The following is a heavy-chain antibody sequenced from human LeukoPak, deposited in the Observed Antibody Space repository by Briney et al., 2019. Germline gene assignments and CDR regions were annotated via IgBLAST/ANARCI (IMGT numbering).Heavy chain of an antibody. CDR2: ISYDGSNK. CDR3: ARAVGIAAALDY. J-gene: IGHJ4*02. Sequence: GGSLRLSCAASGFPFADYAMHWVRQAPGKGLEWVAVISYDGSNKYYADSVKGRFTISRDNSKNTLYLQMNSLRAEDTAVYYCARAVGIAAALDYWGQGTLVTVSS. V-gene: IGHV3-30-3*01. D-gene: IGHD6-13*01. CDR1: GFPFADYA.